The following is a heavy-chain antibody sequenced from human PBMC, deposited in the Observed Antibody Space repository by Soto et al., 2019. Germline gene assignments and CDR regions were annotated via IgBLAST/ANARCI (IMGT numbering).Heavy chain of an antibody. D-gene: IGHD2-21*01. CDR2: ISYDGSNK. J-gene: IGHJ2*01. Sequence: PGKGLEWVAVISYDGSNKYYADSVKGRFTISRDNSKNTLYLQMNSLRAEDFFFQSEDSIRDTVPVSAFLLNRSSDL. CDR3: DSIRDTVPVSAFLLNRSSDL. V-gene: IGHV3-30*03.